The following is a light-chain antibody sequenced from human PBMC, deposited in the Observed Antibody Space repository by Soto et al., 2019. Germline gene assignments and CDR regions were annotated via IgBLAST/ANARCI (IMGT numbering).Light chain of an antibody. V-gene: IGLV1-44*01. Sequence: QSVLTQPPSASGTPGQRVTISCSGSSSNIGSNTVNWYQQLPGTAPKLLIYSNNQRPSGVPDRFSGSKSGTAASLAISGLQSDDVADYYCAAWDDSRDVFGTGTKLTVL. J-gene: IGLJ1*01. CDR3: AAWDDSRDV. CDR2: SNN. CDR1: SSNIGSNT.